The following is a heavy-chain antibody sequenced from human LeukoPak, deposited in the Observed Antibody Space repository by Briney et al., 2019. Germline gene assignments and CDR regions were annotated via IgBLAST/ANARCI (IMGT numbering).Heavy chain of an antibody. V-gene: IGHV4-59*12. CDR3: ARGTYYYDSSGYYSATELDY. J-gene: IGHJ4*02. Sequence: SETLSLTCTVSGVSISSFYWSWIRQPPGKGLEWIGYIYYSGRSSYNPSLKSRVTISLDTSKNQFSLKLSSVTAADTAVYYCARGTYYYDSSGYYSATELDYWGQGTLVTVSS. D-gene: IGHD3-22*01. CDR1: GVSISSFY. CDR2: IYYSGRS.